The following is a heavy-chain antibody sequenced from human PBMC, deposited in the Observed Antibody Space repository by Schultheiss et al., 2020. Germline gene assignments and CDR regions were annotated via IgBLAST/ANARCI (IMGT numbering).Heavy chain of an antibody. CDR3: ARGRRDRRRGYSYGHFDY. D-gene: IGHD5-18*01. J-gene: IGHJ4*02. V-gene: IGHV4-34*01. CDR2: INHSGST. CDR1: GGSFSGYY. Sequence: SETLSLTCAVYGGSFSGYYWSWIRQPPGKGLEWIGEINHSGSTNYNPSLKSRVTISVDTSKNQFSLKLSSVTAADTAVYYCARGRRDRRRGYSYGHFDYWGQGTLVTVSS.